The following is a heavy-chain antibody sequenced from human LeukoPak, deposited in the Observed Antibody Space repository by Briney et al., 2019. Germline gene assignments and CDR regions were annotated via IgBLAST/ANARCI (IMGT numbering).Heavy chain of an antibody. CDR1: GFTFSSYA. CDR3: ARDRSPYYFDY. Sequence: GGSLRLSCAASGFTFSSYAISWVRQAPGKGLEWVSAISGSGGSTYYADSVKGRFTISRDNSKNTLYLQMNSLRAEDTAVYYCARDRSPYYFDYWGQGTLVTVSS. D-gene: IGHD1-26*01. J-gene: IGHJ4*02. CDR2: ISGSGGST. V-gene: IGHV3-23*01.